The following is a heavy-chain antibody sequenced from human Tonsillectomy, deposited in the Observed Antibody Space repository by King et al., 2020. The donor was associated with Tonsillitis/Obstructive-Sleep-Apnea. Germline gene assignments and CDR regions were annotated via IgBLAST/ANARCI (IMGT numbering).Heavy chain of an antibody. CDR3: TRESGSYYRALVDY. J-gene: IGHJ4*02. V-gene: IGHV3-49*05. CDR2: IRSKAYGGTT. Sequence: VQLVESGAEVKKPGRSLRLSCTASGFTFGDYAMSWFRQAPGKGLEWVGFIRSKAYGGTTEYAASVKGRFTISRDDSKSIAYLQMNSLKTEDTAVYYCTRESGSYYRALVDYWGQGTLVTVSS. CDR1: GFTFGDYA. D-gene: IGHD1-26*01.